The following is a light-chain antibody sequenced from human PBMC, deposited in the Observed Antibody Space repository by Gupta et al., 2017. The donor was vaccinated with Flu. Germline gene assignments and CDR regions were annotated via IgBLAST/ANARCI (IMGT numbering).Light chain of an antibody. V-gene: IGKV1-5*03. CDR3: QQYNSYPWT. CDR1: QSSSSW. Sequence: PSTLSASVGDRVTITCRASQSSSSWLAWYQQKPGKAPKLLIYKASSLESGVPSRFSGSGSGTEFTLTISSLQPDDFATYYCQQYNSYPWTFGQGTKVEIK. CDR2: KAS. J-gene: IGKJ1*01.